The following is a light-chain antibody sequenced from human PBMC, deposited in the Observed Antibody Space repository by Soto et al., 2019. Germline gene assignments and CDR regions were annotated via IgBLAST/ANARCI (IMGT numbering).Light chain of an antibody. J-gene: IGLJ2*01. CDR2: STS. CDR3: LLYYGGAQVL. V-gene: IGLV7-43*01. CDR1: AGAVISAYY. Sequence: QAVVTQEPSLTVSPGGTVTLTCASSAGAVISAYYTNWLQQKPGQAPRALIYSTSEKHSWTPARFSGSLLGGKAALTLSAAQPEDEADYYCLLYYGGAQVLFGGGTKVTVL.